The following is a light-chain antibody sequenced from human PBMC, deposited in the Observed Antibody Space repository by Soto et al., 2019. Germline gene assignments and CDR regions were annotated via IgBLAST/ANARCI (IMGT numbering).Light chain of an antibody. CDR1: QTISSW. CDR3: QHYNSYSEA. Sequence: DIQMTQSPSTLSGSVGDRVTITCRASQTISSWLAWYQQKPGKAPKLLIYKASTLKSGVPSRFSGSGSGTEVTLTISSLQPDDFATYYGQHYNSYSEAFGQGTKVDIK. J-gene: IGKJ1*01. CDR2: KAS. V-gene: IGKV1-5*03.